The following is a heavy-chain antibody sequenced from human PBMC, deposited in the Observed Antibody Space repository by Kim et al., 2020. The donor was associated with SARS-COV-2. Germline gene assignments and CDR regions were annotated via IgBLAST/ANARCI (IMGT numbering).Heavy chain of an antibody. Sequence: VKGRLTNPRDNAKNSLYLQMNSLRDEDTAVYYCARDLGYYDILIPYYFDYWGQGTLVTVSS. D-gene: IGHD3-9*01. J-gene: IGHJ4*02. V-gene: IGHV3-48*02. CDR3: ARDLGYYDILIPYYFDY.